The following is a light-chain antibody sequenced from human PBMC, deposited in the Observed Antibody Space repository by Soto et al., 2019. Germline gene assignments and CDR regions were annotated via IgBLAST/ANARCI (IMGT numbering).Light chain of an antibody. V-gene: IGKV3-11*01. CDR2: DAS. CDR1: QSVSSY. J-gene: IGKJ1*01. Sequence: EIVLTQSPATLSLSPGERATLSCRASQSVSSYLAWYQQKPGQAPRLLIYDASNRATGIPARFSGSGSETYFALTISSREPEDFAVYYCQQRSNWPWTFGQGTKVEIK. CDR3: QQRSNWPWT.